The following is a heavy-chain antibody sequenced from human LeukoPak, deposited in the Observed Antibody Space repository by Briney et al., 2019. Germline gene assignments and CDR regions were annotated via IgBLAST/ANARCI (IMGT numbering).Heavy chain of an antibody. J-gene: IGHJ4*02. V-gene: IGHV7-4-1*02. D-gene: IGHD3-3*01. CDR2: INTNTGNP. CDR1: GYTFTSYA. Sequence: ASVKVSCKASGYTFTSYAMNWVRQAPGQGLEWMGWINTNTGNPTYAQGFTGRFVFSLDTSVSTAYLQISSLKAEDTAVYYCARDPIFGVVPSYYFDYWGQGTLVTVSS. CDR3: ARDPIFGVVPSYYFDY.